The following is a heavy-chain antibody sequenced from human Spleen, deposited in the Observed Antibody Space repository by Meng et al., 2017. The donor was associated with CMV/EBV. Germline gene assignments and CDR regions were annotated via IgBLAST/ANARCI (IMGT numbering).Heavy chain of an antibody. V-gene: IGHV1-69*01. CDR3: ARDVVVVGARGRYFDS. D-gene: IGHD2-15*01. J-gene: IGHJ4*02. CDR1: GGTFSNYG. Sequence: SGGTFSNYGISWLRQAPGQGLEWMGGIIPVFGTADYAQKFQGKVTITADESTTTTYMELSSLRFDDTAVYFCARDVVVVGARGRYFDSWGQGTLVTVSS. CDR2: IIPVFGTA.